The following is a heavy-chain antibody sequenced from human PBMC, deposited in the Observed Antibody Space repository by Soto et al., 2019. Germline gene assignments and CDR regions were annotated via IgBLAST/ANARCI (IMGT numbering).Heavy chain of an antibody. CDR3: AKDPSGDSSGYPII. CDR2: ISGSGGST. Sequence: PGGSLRLSCVASGFSFSTYWMSWVRQAPGKGLEWVSAISGSGGSTYYADSVKGRFTISRDNSKNTLYLQMNSLRAEDTAVYYCAKDPSGDSSGYPIIWGQGTLVTVSS. J-gene: IGHJ4*02. V-gene: IGHV3-23*01. CDR1: GFSFSTYW. D-gene: IGHD3-22*01.